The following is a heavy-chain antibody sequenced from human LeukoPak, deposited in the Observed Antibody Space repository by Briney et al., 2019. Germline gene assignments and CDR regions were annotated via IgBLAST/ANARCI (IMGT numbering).Heavy chain of an antibody. CDR3: TRGYWSESCSGVVYMDV. D-gene: IGHD2-15*01. J-gene: IGHJ6*03. V-gene: IGHV4-39*01. CDR2: ISYTGST. Sequence: SETLSLTCTVSGGSISSTSSYWGRVRQPPGKGVEWFGSISYTGSTYNNLSLKSLVAISIDTSKKQFSLKLSSVTAADSAVYYCTRGYWSESCSGVVYMDVWGKGTTVTVSS. CDR1: GGSISSTSSY.